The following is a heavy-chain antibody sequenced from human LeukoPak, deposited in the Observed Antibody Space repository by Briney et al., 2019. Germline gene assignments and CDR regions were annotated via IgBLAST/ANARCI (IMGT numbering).Heavy chain of an antibody. D-gene: IGHD3-22*01. J-gene: IGHJ4*02. CDR2: INHSGST. Sequence: PSETLSLTCAVYGGSFSGYYWSWIRQPAGKGLEWIGEINHSGSTYYNPSLKSRVTISVDTSKNSFSLKLSSVTATDTAVYYCAGQHDSNGYYFYWGQGTLVTVSS. V-gene: IGHV4-34*01. CDR1: GGSFSGYY. CDR3: AGQHDSNGYYFY.